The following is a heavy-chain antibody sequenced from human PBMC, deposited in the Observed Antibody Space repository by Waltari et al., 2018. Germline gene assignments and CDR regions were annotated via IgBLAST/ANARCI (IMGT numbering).Heavy chain of an antibody. D-gene: IGHD2-21*01. CDR2: INPSGGST. V-gene: IGHV1-46*01. CDR3: ARDTRALWMDV. Sequence: QVQLVQSGAEVKKPGASVKISCKTSEYTFTSSYIHWVRQAPGQGLEWMGIINPSGGSTIYAQKFQGRVTMTRDTSTSTVYMELSSLRSEDTAVYHCARDTRALWMDVWGQGTTVTVSS. CDR1: EYTFTSSY. J-gene: IGHJ6*02.